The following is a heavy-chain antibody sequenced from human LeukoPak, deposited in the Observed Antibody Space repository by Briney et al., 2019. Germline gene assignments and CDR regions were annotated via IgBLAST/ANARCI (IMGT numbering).Heavy chain of an antibody. Sequence: GGSLRLSCAASGFTFSTYAMSWVRQAPGKGLEWVAVIWYGGSNKYYADSVKGRFTISRDNSKNTLYLQMNSLRAEDTAVYYCANYYGDYPFDYWGQGTLVTVSS. V-gene: IGHV3-33*08. J-gene: IGHJ4*02. CDR3: ANYYGDYPFDY. CDR2: IWYGGSNK. CDR1: GFTFSTYA. D-gene: IGHD4-17*01.